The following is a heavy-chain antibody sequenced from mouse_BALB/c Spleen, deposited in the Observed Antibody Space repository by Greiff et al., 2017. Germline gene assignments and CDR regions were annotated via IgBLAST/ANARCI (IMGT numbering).Heavy chain of an antibody. CDR2: IDPANGNT. Sequence: VQLQQSGAELVKPGASVKLSCTASGFNIKDTYMHWVKQRPEQGLEWIGRIDPANGNTKYDPKFQGKATITADTSSNTAYLQLSSLTSEDTAVYYLGRSEGLGPFGYRGQGTRGNVSA. V-gene: IGHV14-3*02. CDR1: GFNIKDTY. CDR3: GRSEGLGPFGY. J-gene: IGHJ3*01. D-gene: IGHD3-3*01.